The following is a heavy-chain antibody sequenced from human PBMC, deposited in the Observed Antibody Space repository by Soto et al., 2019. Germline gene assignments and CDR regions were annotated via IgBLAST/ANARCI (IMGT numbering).Heavy chain of an antibody. V-gene: IGHV1-3*05. CDR1: GYTFTSYA. CDR2: INAGNGNT. D-gene: IGHD2-21*02. J-gene: IGHJ4*02. Sequence: QVQLVQSGAEEKKPGASVKVSCKASGYTFTSYAMHWVRQAPGQRLEWMGWINAGNGNTKYSNKFQGRVTITRDTSASTAYMELSSLRSEDTAVYYCARSIVVVTALDYWGQGTLVTVSS. CDR3: ARSIVVVTALDY.